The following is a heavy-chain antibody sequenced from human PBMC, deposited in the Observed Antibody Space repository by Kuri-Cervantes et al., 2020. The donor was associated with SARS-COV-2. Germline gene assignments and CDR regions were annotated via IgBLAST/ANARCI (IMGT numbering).Heavy chain of an antibody. CDR1: GFTFTSHA. CDR3: ARDGDGEWLVQSGVAFDI. D-gene: IGHD6-19*01. Sequence: GESLKISCAVSGFTFTSHAMHWVRQAPGKGLEWVALISYDGSNKFYADSVKGRFTISRDNAKNSLYLQMNSLGAEDTAVYYCARDGDGEWLVQSGVAFDIWGQGTMVTVSS. V-gene: IGHV3-30*03. J-gene: IGHJ3*02. CDR2: ISYDGSNK.